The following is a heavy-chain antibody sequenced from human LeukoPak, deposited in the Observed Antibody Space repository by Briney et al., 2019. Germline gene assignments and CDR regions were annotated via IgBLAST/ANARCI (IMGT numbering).Heavy chain of an antibody. V-gene: IGHV3-30*03. J-gene: IGHJ4*02. D-gene: IGHD6-19*01. Sequence: GRSLRLSCAASGFTFSSYGMHWVRQAPGKGLEWVAVISYDGSNKYYADSVKGRFTISRDNAKNSLSLQMDSLRAEDTAVYYCVSALVAGTTHWGQGTLVTVSS. CDR1: GFTFSSYG. CDR3: VSALVAGTTH. CDR2: ISYDGSNK.